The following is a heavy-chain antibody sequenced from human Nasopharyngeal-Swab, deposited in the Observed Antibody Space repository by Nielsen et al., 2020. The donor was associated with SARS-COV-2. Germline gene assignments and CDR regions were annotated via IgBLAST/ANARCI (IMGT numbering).Heavy chain of an antibody. CDR1: GYTFTSYD. J-gene: IGHJ5*02. D-gene: IGHD6-13*01. V-gene: IGHV1-18*01. Sequence: ASGKVSCKASGYTFTSYDISWVRQAPGQGLEWMGWISAYNGNTNYAQKLQGRVTMTTDTSTSTAYMELRSLRSDDTAVYYCARASIAAAGTGGDPWGQGTLVTVSS. CDR2: ISAYNGNT. CDR3: ARASIAAAGTGGDP.